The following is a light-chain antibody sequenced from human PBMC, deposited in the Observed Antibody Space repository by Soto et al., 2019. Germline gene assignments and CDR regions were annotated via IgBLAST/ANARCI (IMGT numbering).Light chain of an antibody. CDR3: QQSYSSPPEYT. V-gene: IGKV1-39*01. CDR2: GAS. Sequence: DIQMTQSPSSLSASIGDRVTITCRASQSIITYLNWYQQKPGNAPKLLIHGASSLESGVPSRFSGSGSGTDFTLTISSLQPEDFATYYCQQSYSSPPEYTFGQGTNLEIK. CDR1: QSIITY. J-gene: IGKJ2*01.